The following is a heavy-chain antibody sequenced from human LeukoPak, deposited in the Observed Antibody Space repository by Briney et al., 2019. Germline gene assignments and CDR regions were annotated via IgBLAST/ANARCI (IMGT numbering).Heavy chain of an antibody. CDR1: GFTFRSYE. Sequence: GGSLRLFCAASGFTFRSYEMNWVRQAPGKGLEWVSYISSSGSTIYYADSVKGRFTISRDNAKNSLHLQMNSLRAEDTAVYYCARAGPLRITMVRGVDFDYWGQGTLVTVSS. V-gene: IGHV3-48*03. J-gene: IGHJ4*02. CDR3: ARAGPLRITMVRGVDFDY. D-gene: IGHD3-10*01. CDR2: ISSSGSTI.